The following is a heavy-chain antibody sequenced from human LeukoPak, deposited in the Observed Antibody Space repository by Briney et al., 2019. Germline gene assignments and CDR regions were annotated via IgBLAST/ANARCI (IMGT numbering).Heavy chain of an antibody. Sequence: GESLKISCKGSGYSFTNYWIGWVRQMPGKGLEWMGIIYPGDSDTRYSPSFQGQVTISADKSISTAYLQWSSLKASDTAMYYCARQSNSFTKGFGDAFDIWGQGTMVTVSS. J-gene: IGHJ3*02. D-gene: IGHD3-16*01. CDR3: ARQSNSFTKGFGDAFDI. CDR2: IYPGDSDT. CDR1: GYSFTNYW. V-gene: IGHV5-51*01.